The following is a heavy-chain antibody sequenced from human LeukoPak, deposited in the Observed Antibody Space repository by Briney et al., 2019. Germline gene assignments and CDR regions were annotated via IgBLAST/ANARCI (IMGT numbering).Heavy chain of an antibody. CDR2: IYYSGST. D-gene: IGHD3-3*01. CDR3: ARGESDFGDY. CDR1: GGSISSYY. Sequence: SETLSLACTVSGGSISSYYWSWIRQPPGKGLEWIGYIYYSGSTNYNPSLKSRVTISVDTSKNQFSLKLSSVTAADPAVYYCARGESDFGDYWGQGTLVTVSS. J-gene: IGHJ4*02. V-gene: IGHV4-59*01.